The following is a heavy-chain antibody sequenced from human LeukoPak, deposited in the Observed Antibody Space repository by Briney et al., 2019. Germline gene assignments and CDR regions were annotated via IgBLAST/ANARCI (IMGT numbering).Heavy chain of an antibody. CDR3: AKATNVDIVATNLDY. Sequence: GGSLTLSCSASGFTFSSYAMSWVRQAPGKGLEWVSAISGSGSSTYYAASVKGRFTISRDNSKKTLYLQMNSLRAEDTAVYYCAKATNVDIVATNLDYWGQGTLVTVSS. CDR1: GFTFSSYA. V-gene: IGHV3-23*01. J-gene: IGHJ4*02. CDR2: ISGSGSST. D-gene: IGHD5-12*01.